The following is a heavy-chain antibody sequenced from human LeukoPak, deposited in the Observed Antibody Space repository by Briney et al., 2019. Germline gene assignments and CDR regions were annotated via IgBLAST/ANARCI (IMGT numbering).Heavy chain of an antibody. V-gene: IGHV3-21*01. J-gene: IGHJ4*02. CDR3: TRGGTVTTGIDY. CDR1: GFTFSTYT. Sequence: KPGGSLRLSCAASGFTFSTYTMNWVRQAPGKGLEWVSSISSSSGYIYYADSVKGRFTISRDNAENSLYLQMNSLRAEDTAVYYCTRGGTVTTGIDYRGQGTLVTVSS. CDR2: ISSSSGYI. D-gene: IGHD4-17*01.